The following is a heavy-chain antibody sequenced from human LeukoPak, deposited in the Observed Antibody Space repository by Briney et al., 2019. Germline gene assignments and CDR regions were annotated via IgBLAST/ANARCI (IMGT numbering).Heavy chain of an antibody. CDR1: GLTFRSYW. J-gene: IGHJ4*02. CDR3: ARGRGLDY. CDR2: IKQDGSEK. D-gene: IGHD3-16*01. Sequence: PGGSLRLSCAASGLTFRSYWMSWVRQSPGKGLEWVANIKQDGSEKYYVDSVKGRFTISRDNAKNSLYLQMNSLRAEDTAVYYCARGRGLDYWGQGTLVTVSS. V-gene: IGHV3-7*04.